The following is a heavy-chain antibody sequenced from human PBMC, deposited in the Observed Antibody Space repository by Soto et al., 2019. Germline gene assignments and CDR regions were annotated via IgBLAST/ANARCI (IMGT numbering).Heavy chain of an antibody. Sequence: GASVKVSCKASGGTFSSYAISWVRQAPGQGLEWMGGIIPIFGTANYAQKFQGRVTITADKSTSTAYMELSSLRSEDTAVYYCARVVGATGWLDYWGQGTLVTVSS. J-gene: IGHJ4*02. D-gene: IGHD1-26*01. CDR3: ARVVGATGWLDY. CDR1: GGTFSSYA. V-gene: IGHV1-69*06. CDR2: IIPIFGTA.